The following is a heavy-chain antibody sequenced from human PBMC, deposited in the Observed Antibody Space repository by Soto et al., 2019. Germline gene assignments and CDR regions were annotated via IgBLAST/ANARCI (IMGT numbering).Heavy chain of an antibody. Sequence: ASVKVSCKASGYTFTSYAMYWVRQAPGQRLEWMGWINADNGNTKYAQKFQGRVTMTTDTSTSTAYMELRSLRSDDTAVYYCARDNGYESDYWGQGTLVTVSS. V-gene: IGHV1-3*01. CDR3: ARDNGYESDY. CDR2: INADNGNT. D-gene: IGHD5-12*01. CDR1: GYTFTSYA. J-gene: IGHJ4*02.